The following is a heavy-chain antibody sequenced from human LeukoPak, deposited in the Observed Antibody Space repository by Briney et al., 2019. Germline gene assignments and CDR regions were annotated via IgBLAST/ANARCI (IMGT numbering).Heavy chain of an antibody. V-gene: IGHV3-11*04. J-gene: IGHJ5*02. CDR2: ISSSGSTI. Sequence: GGSLRLSCAASGFTFSDYYMSWIRQAPGKGLGWVSYISSSGSTIYYADSVKGRFTISRDNAKNSLYLQMDSLRAEDTAVYYCARGRRYDITKRGNWFDPWGQGTLVTVSS. CDR1: GFTFSDYY. CDR3: ARGRRYDITKRGNWFDP. D-gene: IGHD3-9*01.